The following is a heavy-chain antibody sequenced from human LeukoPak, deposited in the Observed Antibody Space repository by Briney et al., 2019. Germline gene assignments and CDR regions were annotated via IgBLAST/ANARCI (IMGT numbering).Heavy chain of an antibody. J-gene: IGHJ5*02. CDR1: GYTFTSYY. Sequence: ASVKVSCKASGYTFTSYYMHWVRQAPGQGLEWMGWISVYNGNTNYAQKFQGRVTMTTDTSTTTSYMELRSLRSDDTAVYYCARVGGYSYGLNWFDPWGQGTLVTVSS. CDR2: ISVYNGNT. V-gene: IGHV1-18*04. CDR3: ARVGGYSYGLNWFDP. D-gene: IGHD5-18*01.